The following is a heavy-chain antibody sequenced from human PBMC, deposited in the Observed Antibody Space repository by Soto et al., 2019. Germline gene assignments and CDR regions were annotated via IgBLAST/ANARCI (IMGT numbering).Heavy chain of an antibody. Sequence: PGGSLRLSCAASGFTFSSYSMNWVRQAPGKGLEWVSSISSSSSYIYYADSVKGRFTISRDNAKNSLYLQMNSLRAEDTAVYYCARERPVVPYYYGSGSDFDYWGQGTLVTVSS. V-gene: IGHV3-21*01. CDR3: ARERPVVPYYYGSGSDFDY. CDR2: ISSSSSYI. D-gene: IGHD3-10*01. CDR1: GFTFSSYS. J-gene: IGHJ4*02.